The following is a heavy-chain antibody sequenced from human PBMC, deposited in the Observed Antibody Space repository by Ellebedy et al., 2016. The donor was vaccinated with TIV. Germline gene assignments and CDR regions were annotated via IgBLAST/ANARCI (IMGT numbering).Heavy chain of an antibody. CDR2: ISGSGDKT. J-gene: IGHJ4*02. Sequence: PGGSLRLSCAASGLTFSSHAMSWVRQAPGKGLEWVSAISGSGDKTYYADSVKGRFTISRDNGKNALYLQMNSLRAEDTAVYYCVRWGEFWGQGTLVTVSS. CDR3: VRWGEF. CDR1: GLTFSSHA. V-gene: IGHV3-23*01. D-gene: IGHD3-16*01.